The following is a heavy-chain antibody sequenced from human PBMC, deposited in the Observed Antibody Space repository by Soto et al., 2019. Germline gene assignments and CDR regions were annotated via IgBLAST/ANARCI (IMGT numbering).Heavy chain of an antibody. CDR1: GGSLSSYY. D-gene: IGHD6-25*01. Sequence: QVQLQESGPGLVKPSETLSLTCTVSGGSLSSYYWTWIRQSPGKGLEWMGYVYFSGNTNYNPSLKSRVTISLDTSKTPVSLRLASVTAADTAFYYCGSVRPSGYVLAWGQGTLVTVSS. CDR2: VYFSGNT. CDR3: GSVRPSGYVLA. J-gene: IGHJ5*02. V-gene: IGHV4-59*01.